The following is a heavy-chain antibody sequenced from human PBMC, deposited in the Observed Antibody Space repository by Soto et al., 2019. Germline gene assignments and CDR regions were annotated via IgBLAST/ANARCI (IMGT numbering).Heavy chain of an antibody. J-gene: IGHJ4*02. D-gene: IGHD2-21*02. CDR2: IYYSGST. V-gene: IGHV4-39*01. Sequence: QLQLQESGPGLVRPSETLSLTCTVSGGSISSTSYYWGWIRQPPGKGLEWIGSIYYSGSTYYSPSLRGRVTISVDNSKTQFSLKLSSVTAADTSMYYCARHGGPDCGGDFYSLAVDSWGQGSLLTVSS. CDR1: GGSISSTSYY. CDR3: ARHGGPDCGGDFYSLAVDS.